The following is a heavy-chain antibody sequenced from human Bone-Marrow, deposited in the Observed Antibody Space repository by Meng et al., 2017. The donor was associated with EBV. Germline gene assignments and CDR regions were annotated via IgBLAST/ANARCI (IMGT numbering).Heavy chain of an antibody. D-gene: IGHD2-2*01. CDR2: IYYSGST. V-gene: IGHV4-39*01. J-gene: IGHJ4*02. CDR3: ARHQYCSSTSCYLDY. Sequence: QLRLMESVPGRVKPSDTLSLTCTVSGGSISSSSYYWGWIRQPPWKGLEWIGSIYYSGSTYYNPSLKSRVTISVDTSKNQFSLKLSSVTAADTAVYYCARHQYCSSTSCYLDYWGQGTLVTVSS. CDR1: GGSISSSSYY.